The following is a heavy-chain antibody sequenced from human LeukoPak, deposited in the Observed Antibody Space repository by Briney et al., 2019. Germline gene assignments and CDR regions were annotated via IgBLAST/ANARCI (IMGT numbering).Heavy chain of an antibody. CDR1: GYTFTGYF. Sequence: ASVKVSCKASGYTFTGYFMHWVRQAPGQGLEWMGWISPNSGGTNYAQKFQGRVTMTSDTSISTAYMELSSLRSDDTAVYYCARDSTGNFDFWGQGTLVTVSS. D-gene: IGHD6-19*01. CDR3: ARDSTGNFDF. CDR2: ISPNSGGT. J-gene: IGHJ4*02. V-gene: IGHV1-2*02.